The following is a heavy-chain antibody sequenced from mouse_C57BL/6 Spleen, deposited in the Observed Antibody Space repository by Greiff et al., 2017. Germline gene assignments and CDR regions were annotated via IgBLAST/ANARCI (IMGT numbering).Heavy chain of an antibody. CDR1: GYSITSDY. D-gene: IGHD1-1*01. CDR3: AGYCSNYWYFDV. CDR2: ISYSGST. Sequence: EVHLVESGPGLAKPSQTLSLTCSVTGYSITSDYWNWIRKFPGNKLEYMGYISYSGSTYSNPSLKSRLSITRDTSKNQYYLQLNSVTTEETATYYCAGYCSNYWYFDVWGTGTTSTVS. V-gene: IGHV3-8*01. J-gene: IGHJ1*03.